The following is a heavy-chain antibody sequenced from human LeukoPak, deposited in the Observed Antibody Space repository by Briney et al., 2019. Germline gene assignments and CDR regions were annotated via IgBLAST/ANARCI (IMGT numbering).Heavy chain of an antibody. Sequence: SETLSLTCAVYGGSFSGYYWSWIRQPPGKGLEWIGEINHSGSTNYNPSLKSRVTISVDTSKNQFSLKLSSVTAADTAVYYCARRYYDSRGYLHWGQGTLVTVSS. CDR3: ARRYYDSRGYLH. CDR1: GGSFSGYY. D-gene: IGHD3-22*01. V-gene: IGHV4-34*01. CDR2: INHSGST. J-gene: IGHJ1*01.